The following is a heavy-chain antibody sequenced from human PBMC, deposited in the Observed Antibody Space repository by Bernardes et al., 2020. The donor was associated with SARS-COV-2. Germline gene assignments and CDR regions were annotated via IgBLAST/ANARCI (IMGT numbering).Heavy chain of an antibody. D-gene: IGHD6-13*01. V-gene: IGHV1-58*02. CDR1: GFTFSTSA. J-gene: IGHJ6*02. CDR3: AASSGYSSRFYGMDV. CDR2: IVVGSGHT. Sequence: SVKVSCKASGFTFSTSAMQWVRQARGQRLEWMGWIVVGSGHTNYAQKFQERVTITRDMSTSTAYMELSSLRSEDTAVYYCAASSGYSSRFYGMDVWGQGTTLTVSS.